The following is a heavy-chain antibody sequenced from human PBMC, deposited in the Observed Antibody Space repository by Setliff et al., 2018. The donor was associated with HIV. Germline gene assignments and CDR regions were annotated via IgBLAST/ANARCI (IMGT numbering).Heavy chain of an antibody. D-gene: IGHD3-10*01. CDR3: ARDPFGELAGLTLGWYFDL. CDR1: GGSFSSYA. V-gene: IGHV1-69*06. CDR2: IIPIFGSA. J-gene: IGHJ2*01. Sequence: SVKVSCKATGGSFSSYAISWVRQAPGQGLEWMGRIIPIFGSANYAKNFQGRVTINADKSTSTAYMELRSLRSEDTAVYYCARDPFGELAGLTLGWYFDLWGRGTLVTVSS.